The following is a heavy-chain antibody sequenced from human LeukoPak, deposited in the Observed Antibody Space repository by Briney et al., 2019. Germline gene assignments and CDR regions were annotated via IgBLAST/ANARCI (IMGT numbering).Heavy chain of an antibody. Sequence: GSLRLSCAASGFTFSSYAMSWVRQAPGKGLEWIGEINHSGSTNYNPSLKSRVTISVDTSKNQFSLKLSSVTAADTAVYYCARRWRANDYSNYVWDYWGQGTLVAVSS. CDR2: INHSGST. V-gene: IGHV4-34*01. CDR3: ARRWRANDYSNYVWDY. J-gene: IGHJ4*02. D-gene: IGHD4-11*01. CDR1: GFTFSSYA.